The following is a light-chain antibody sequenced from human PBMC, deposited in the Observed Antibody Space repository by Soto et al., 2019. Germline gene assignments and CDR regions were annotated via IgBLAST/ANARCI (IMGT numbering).Light chain of an antibody. CDR1: QSVTNY. CDR3: QHRSHWIIT. Sequence: EIVLTQSPATLSLSPGERATLSCRASQSVTNYLAWYQQKAGQAPRLLIYETIHRATGIPARFSGSGSGTDFTLTISSLEPEDFAVYYCQHRSHWIITFCQGTLLEIK. CDR2: ETI. J-gene: IGKJ5*01. V-gene: IGKV3-11*01.